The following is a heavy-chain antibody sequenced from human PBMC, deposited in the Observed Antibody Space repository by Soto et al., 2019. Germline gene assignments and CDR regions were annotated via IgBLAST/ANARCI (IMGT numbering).Heavy chain of an antibody. CDR3: ARGVVVVAAKLYYNWFDP. V-gene: IGHV1-2*02. CDR1: GYTFTGYY. CDR2: INPNSGGT. Sequence: QVQLVQSGAEVKKPGASVKVSCKASGYTFTGYYMHWVRQAPGQGLEWMGWINPNSGGTNYAQKFQGRVTMTRDTSISTAYMELSRLRSDDTAVYYCARGVVVVAAKLYYNWFDPWGQGTLVTVSS. J-gene: IGHJ5*02. D-gene: IGHD2-15*01.